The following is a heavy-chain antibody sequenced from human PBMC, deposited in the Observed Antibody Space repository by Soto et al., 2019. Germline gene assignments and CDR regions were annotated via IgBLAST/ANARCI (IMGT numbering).Heavy chain of an antibody. D-gene: IGHD2-8*02. CDR1: GFTFSTYG. Sequence: GGSLRLSCAAYGFTFSTYGMNWVRQAPGKGLEWVSYIGGTSGYINFADSLRGRFTVSRDNAKNSLYLEMNSLRAEDTAVYYYARGGGCSTGTCYYMDVWGKGTTVTVSS. J-gene: IGHJ6*03. CDR3: ARGGGCSTGTCYYMDV. V-gene: IGHV3-21*01. CDR2: IGGTSGYI.